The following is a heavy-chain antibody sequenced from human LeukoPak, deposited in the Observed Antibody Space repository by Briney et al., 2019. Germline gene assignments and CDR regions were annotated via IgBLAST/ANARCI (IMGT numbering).Heavy chain of an antibody. CDR3: ARLGQGSFDL. CDR1: GGSISTYY. J-gene: IGHJ2*01. V-gene: IGHV4-59*01. CDR2: IFHSGNT. Sequence: SSETLSLTCTVSGGSISTYYWSWIRQPPGKGLEWIGYIFHSGNTNCNPSLKSRLTILVDTSKNQFSLKLTFATAADTAVYYCARLGQGSFDLWGRGTLVTVSS. D-gene: IGHD3-10*01.